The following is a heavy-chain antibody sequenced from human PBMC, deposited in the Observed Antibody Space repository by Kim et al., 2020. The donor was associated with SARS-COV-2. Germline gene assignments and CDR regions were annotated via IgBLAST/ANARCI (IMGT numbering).Heavy chain of an antibody. CDR2: ISYDGTIK. Sequence: GSLRLSCAASGFTFSAYAMHWVRQAPGKGLEWVAVISYDGTIKYYADSVKGRFTISRYDSKNTLYLQMNSLRPEDTAVYFCAREKGCSGGSCSSAYYYYYGMDVWGQGTTVTVSS. J-gene: IGHJ6*02. V-gene: IGHV3-30-3*01. CDR3: AREKGCSGGSCSSAYYYYYGMDV. CDR1: GFTFSAYA. D-gene: IGHD2-15*01.